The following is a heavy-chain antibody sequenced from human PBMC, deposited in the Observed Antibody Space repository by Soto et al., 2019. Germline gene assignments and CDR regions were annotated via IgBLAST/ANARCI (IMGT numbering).Heavy chain of an antibody. J-gene: IGHJ4*02. Sequence: GASVKVSCKASGYTFTSYGISWVRQAPGQGLEWMGWISAHNGNTSYAQKLQGRVTMTTDTSTSTVYMELSSLRSEDTAVYYCAKEIDIYYWGQGTLVTVSS. CDR3: AKEIDIYY. V-gene: IGHV1-18*01. CDR2: ISAHNGNT. CDR1: GYTFTSYG. D-gene: IGHD3-9*01.